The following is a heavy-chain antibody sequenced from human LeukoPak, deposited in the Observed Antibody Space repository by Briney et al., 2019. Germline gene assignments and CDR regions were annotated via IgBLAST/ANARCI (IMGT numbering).Heavy chain of an antibody. CDR3: AKDGLYSSGWARPFDY. V-gene: IGHV3-23*01. CDR2: ISGSGGST. J-gene: IGHJ4*02. Sequence: GGSLRLSCAASVFTFSSYAMSWVRQAPGKGLEWVSAISGSGGSTYYADSVKGRFTISRDNSKNTLYLQMNSLRAEDTAVYYCAKDGLYSSGWARPFDYWGQGTLVTVSS. CDR1: VFTFSSYA. D-gene: IGHD6-25*01.